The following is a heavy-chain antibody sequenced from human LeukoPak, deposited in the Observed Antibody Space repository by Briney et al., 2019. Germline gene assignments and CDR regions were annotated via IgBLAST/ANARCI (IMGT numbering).Heavy chain of an antibody. V-gene: IGHV4-34*01. Sequence: SETLSLTCAVYGGSFSGYYWSWIRQPPGKGLEWIGEINHSGSTNYNPSLKSRVTISVDTSKSQFSLKLSSVTAADTAVYYCARAQVIAAAGTDYYFDYWGQGTLVTVSS. J-gene: IGHJ4*02. CDR3: ARAQVIAAAGTDYYFDY. CDR2: INHSGST. D-gene: IGHD6-13*01. CDR1: GGSFSGYY.